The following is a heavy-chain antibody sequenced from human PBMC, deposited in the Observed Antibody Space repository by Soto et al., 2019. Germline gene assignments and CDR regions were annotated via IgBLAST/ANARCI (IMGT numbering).Heavy chain of an antibody. Sequence: EAQLVESGGGLVKPGGSLRLSCAASGFTFSSYTMNWVRQAPGKGLEWVSSISSSISFIYYADSVKGRFTISRDNAKNSLYLQMNSLRAEDTAVYYCARDKDYGDYLFYWGQGTLVTVSS. CDR1: GFTFSSYT. CDR3: ARDKDYGDYLFY. J-gene: IGHJ4*02. CDR2: ISSSISFI. D-gene: IGHD4-17*01. V-gene: IGHV3-21*01.